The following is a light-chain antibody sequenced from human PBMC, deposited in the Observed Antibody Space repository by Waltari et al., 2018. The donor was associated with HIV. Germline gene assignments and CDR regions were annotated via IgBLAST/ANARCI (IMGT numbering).Light chain of an antibody. CDR1: RSDVGVYNS. CDR2: DVS. V-gene: IGLV2-14*03. J-gene: IGLJ1*01. Sequence: QSALTQPASVSGSPGQSITISCPGPRSDVGVYNSVACYQQHPGKAPKPIIYDVSNRPSGVPYRFSGSKSGNTASLTISGLQAEDEADYYCKSKTSSSTPCVFGTGTKVTVL. CDR3: KSKTSSSTPCV.